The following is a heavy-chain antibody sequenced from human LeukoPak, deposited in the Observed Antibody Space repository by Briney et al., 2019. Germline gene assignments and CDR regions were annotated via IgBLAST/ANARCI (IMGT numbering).Heavy chain of an antibody. CDR1: GGTFSSYA. Sequence: SVKVSCKASGGTFSSYAISWVRQAPGQGLEWMGRIIPILGIANYAQKFQGRVTITADKSTSTAYMELSSLGSEDTAVYYCATYYYDSSGYSYFDYWGQGTLVTVSS. CDR3: ATYYYDSSGYSYFDY. CDR2: IIPILGIA. J-gene: IGHJ4*02. V-gene: IGHV1-69*04. D-gene: IGHD3-22*01.